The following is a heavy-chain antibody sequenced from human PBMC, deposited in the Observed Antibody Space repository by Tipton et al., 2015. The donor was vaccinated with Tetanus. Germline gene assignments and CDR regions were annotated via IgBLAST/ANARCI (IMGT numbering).Heavy chain of an antibody. Sequence: SLRLSCVASGFTFRSYGMSWVRQAPGKGLEWVANIKGDGSEKNYVDSLKGRFTISRDNSKNTVYLQMNSLRVEDTAVYYCARDPEFSDCSGGNCYAGGDYWGQGTLVTVSS. V-gene: IGHV3-7*01. CDR2: IKGDGSEK. J-gene: IGHJ4*02. CDR1: GFTFRSYG. D-gene: IGHD2-15*01. CDR3: ARDPEFSDCSGGNCYAGGDY.